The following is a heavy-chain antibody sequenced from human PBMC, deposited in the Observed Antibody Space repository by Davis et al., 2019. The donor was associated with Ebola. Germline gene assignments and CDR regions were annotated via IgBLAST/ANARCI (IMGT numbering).Heavy chain of an antibody. V-gene: IGHV4-4*02. D-gene: IGHD3-9*01. CDR2: IYHSGTT. CDR3: ARVGPYDILTGQYYFDY. J-gene: IGHJ4*02. Sequence: SETLSLTCTVSGGSISSSNWWSWVRQPPGKGMEWIGDIYHSGTTNYNPSLKSRVTISVDKSKNQFSLKLSSVTAADTAVYYCARVGPYDILTGQYYFDYWGQGTLVTVSS. CDR1: GGSISSSNW.